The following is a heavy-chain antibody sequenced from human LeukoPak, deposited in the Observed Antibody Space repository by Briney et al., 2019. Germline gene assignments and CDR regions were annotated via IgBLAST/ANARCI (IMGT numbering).Heavy chain of an antibody. J-gene: IGHJ4*02. CDR2: INPNSGGT. V-gene: IGHV1-2*06. CDR3: ARDHYYGSGSYSGEIDY. CDR1: GYTFTGYY. D-gene: IGHD3-10*01. Sequence: ASVKVSCKASGYTFTGYYMHWVRQAPGQGLEWMGRINPNSGGTNYAQKFQGRVTMTRDTSISTAYMELSRLRSDDPAVYYCARDHYYGSGSYSGEIDYWGQGTLVTVSS.